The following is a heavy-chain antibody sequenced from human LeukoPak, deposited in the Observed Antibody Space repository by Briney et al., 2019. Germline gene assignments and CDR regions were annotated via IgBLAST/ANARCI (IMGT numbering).Heavy chain of an antibody. Sequence: GGSLRLSCAASGFTFSSYAMSWVRQAPGKGLEWVSSISGSGGSTYYADSVRGRFTISRDNTKNTLYLQMNSLRAEDTAVYYCAKDLSSLVAVAPGFDYWGQGTLVTVSS. D-gene: IGHD6-19*01. J-gene: IGHJ4*02. CDR1: GFTFSSYA. CDR3: AKDLSSLVAVAPGFDY. V-gene: IGHV3-23*01. CDR2: ISGSGGST.